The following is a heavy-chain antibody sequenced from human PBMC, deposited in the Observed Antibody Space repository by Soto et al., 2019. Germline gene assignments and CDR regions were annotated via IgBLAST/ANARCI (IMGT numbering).Heavy chain of an antibody. CDR2: INHSGST. V-gene: IGHV4-34*01. J-gene: IGHJ6*02. CDR1: GGSFSGYY. Sequence: LSLTCAVYGGSFSGYYWSWIRQPPGKGLEWIGEINHSGSTNYNPSLKSRVTISVDTSKNQFSLKLSSVTAADTAVYYCARAPLIVVVVAATQAQYGMDVWGQGTMVTVSS. D-gene: IGHD2-15*01. CDR3: ARAPLIVVVVAATQAQYGMDV.